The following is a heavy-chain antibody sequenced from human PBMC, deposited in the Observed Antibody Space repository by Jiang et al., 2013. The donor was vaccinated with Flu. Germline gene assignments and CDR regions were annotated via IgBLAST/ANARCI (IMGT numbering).Heavy chain of an antibody. D-gene: IGHD3-22*01. CDR1: GFTFSNAW. Sequence: VQLVESGGGLVKPGGSLRLSCAASGFTFSNAWMNWVRQAPGKGLEWVGRIKSKTDGGTTDYAAPVKGRFTISRDDSKNTLYLQMNSLKTEDTAVYYCTTDPYYDSSGYFDYWGQGTLVTVSS. CDR3: TTDPYYDSSGYFDY. CDR2: IKSKTDGGTT. J-gene: IGHJ4*02. V-gene: IGHV3-15*07.